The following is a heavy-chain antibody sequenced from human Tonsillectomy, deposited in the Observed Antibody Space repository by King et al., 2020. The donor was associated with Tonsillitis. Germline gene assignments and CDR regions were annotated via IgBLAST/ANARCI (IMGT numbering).Heavy chain of an antibody. CDR3: AREGGVAVAASYY. Sequence: LQLQESGPGLVKPSETLSLTCSVSGYSISSGYYWGWIRQAPGKGLEWIGNIYHSGTTYYNPSLKSRVTISVDTSKNEFSLMLTSLTAADTAIYYWAREGGVAVAASYYWGQGTLVTVSS. CDR1: GYSISSGYY. V-gene: IGHV4-38-2*02. CDR2: IYHSGTT. J-gene: IGHJ4*02. D-gene: IGHD6-19*01.